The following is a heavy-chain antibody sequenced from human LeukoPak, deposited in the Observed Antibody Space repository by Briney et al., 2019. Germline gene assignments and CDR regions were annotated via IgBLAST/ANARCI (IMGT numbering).Heavy chain of an antibody. Sequence: SETLSLTCAVYGGSFSGYYWSWIRQPPGKGLEWIGEINHSGNTNYNPSLKSRVTISVDTSKSQISLKVTSVTAADTAVYYCARAKEYGYNYGPGFGFDPWGQGTPVAVSS. D-gene: IGHD5-18*01. CDR2: INHSGNT. CDR3: ARAKEYGYNYGPGFGFDP. V-gene: IGHV4-34*01. J-gene: IGHJ5*01. CDR1: GGSFSGYY.